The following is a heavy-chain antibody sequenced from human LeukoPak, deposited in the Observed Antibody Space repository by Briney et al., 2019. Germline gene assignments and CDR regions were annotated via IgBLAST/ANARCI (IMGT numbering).Heavy chain of an antibody. CDR2: ISWDGGRI. Sequence: GGSLRLSCAASGFTFDDYAMHWVRQAPGKGLEWVSLISWDGGRIYYADSVKGRFTISRDNSRNTLYLQMNSLRAEDTAIYYCAKNGDRGAYCSGGTCYPYYYYYMDVWGKGTTVTISS. CDR1: GFTFDDYA. CDR3: AKNGDRGAYCSGGTCYPYYYYYMDV. V-gene: IGHV3-43D*03. J-gene: IGHJ6*03. D-gene: IGHD2-15*01.